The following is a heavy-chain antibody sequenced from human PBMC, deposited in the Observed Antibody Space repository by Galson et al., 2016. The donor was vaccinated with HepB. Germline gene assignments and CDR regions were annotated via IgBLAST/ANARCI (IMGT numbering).Heavy chain of an antibody. D-gene: IGHD3-16*01. J-gene: IGHJ4*02. CDR2: INSDGSST. Sequence: SLRLSCAASGFTFSSYWMYWVRQAPGKGLMWASRINSDGSSTNYADSVKGRFTISRDNAKNTLYLQMNSLRAEDTAVYYCTRDPPHFWGLEFDYWGQGTLVTVSS. V-gene: IGHV3-74*01. CDR3: TRDPPHFWGLEFDY. CDR1: GFTFSSYW.